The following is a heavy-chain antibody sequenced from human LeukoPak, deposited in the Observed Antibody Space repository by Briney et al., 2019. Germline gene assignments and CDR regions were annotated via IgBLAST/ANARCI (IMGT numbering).Heavy chain of an antibody. V-gene: IGHV1-18*01. J-gene: IGHJ4*02. CDR2: ISGYNGNT. CDR3: ARILVGGSGSYWGGYFDY. D-gene: IGHD3-10*01. Sequence: GASVKVSCKASGYIFTSYSISCVRQAPGQGLEWVGWISGYNGNTNYAQKFQGRVTMTTDTSTSTAYMELRNLRSDDTAVYYCARILVGGSGSYWGGYFDYWGQGTLVTVSS. CDR1: GYIFTSYS.